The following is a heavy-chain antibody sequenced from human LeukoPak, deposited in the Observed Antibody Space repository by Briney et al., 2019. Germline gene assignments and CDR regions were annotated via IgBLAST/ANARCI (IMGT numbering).Heavy chain of an antibody. CDR2: IYYSGST. J-gene: IGHJ4*02. V-gene: IGHV4-59*01. D-gene: IGHD2-2*01. CDR1: GGSISSYY. CDR3: ARDLVPAAIGGGFDY. Sequence: SETLSLTCTVSGGSISSYYWSWIRQPPGKGLEWIGYIYYSGSTNYNPSLKSRVTISVDTSKDQFSLKLSSVTAADTAVYYCARDLVPAAIGGGFDYWGQGTLVTVSS.